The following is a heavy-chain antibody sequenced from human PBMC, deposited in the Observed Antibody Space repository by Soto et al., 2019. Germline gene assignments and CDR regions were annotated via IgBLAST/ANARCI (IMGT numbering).Heavy chain of an antibody. CDR3: TTAVVITIVDH. Sequence: SVSNAWMNWVRQAPGKGLEWVGRIKSKTDGGTTDYAAPVKGRFTISRDDSKNTLYLQMNSLKTEDTAVYYCTTAVVITIVDHWGQRTLLTVSS. V-gene: IGHV3-15*07. CDR1: SVSNAW. J-gene: IGHJ4*02. D-gene: IGHD3-22*01. CDR2: IKSKTDGGTT.